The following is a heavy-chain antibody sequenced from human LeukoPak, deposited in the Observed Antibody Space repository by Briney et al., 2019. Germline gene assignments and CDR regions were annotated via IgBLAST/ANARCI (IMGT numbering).Heavy chain of an antibody. CDR3: ASSSNYYDSSGPIPRGYYYYGMDV. CDR1: GGTFSSYA. CDR2: IIPIFGTA. V-gene: IGHV1-69*13. Sequence: SVKVSCKASGGTFSSYAISWVRQAPGQGLEWMGGIIPIFGTANYAQKFQGRVTITADESTSTAYMELSSLRSEDTAVYYCASSSNYYDSSGPIPRGYYYYGMDVWGQGTTVTVSS. D-gene: IGHD3-22*01. J-gene: IGHJ6*02.